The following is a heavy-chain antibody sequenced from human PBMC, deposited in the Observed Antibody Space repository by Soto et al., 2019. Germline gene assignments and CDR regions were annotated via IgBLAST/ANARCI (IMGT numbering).Heavy chain of an antibody. J-gene: IGHJ4*02. V-gene: IGHV3-23*01. Sequence: GESLKISCAASGFTFSSYAMSWVRQAPGKGLEWVSAISGSGGSTYYADSVKGRFTISRDNSKNTLYLQMNSLRAEDTAVYYCASSGGRFLEWLFFDYWGQGTLVTVSS. CDR1: GFTFSSYA. CDR3: ASSGGRFLEWLFFDY. CDR2: ISGSGGST. D-gene: IGHD3-3*01.